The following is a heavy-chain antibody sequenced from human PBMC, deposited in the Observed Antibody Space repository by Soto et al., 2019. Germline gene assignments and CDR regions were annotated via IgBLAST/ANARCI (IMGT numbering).Heavy chain of an antibody. CDR1: GGSISSSSYY. J-gene: IGHJ3*02. V-gene: IGHV4-39*01. D-gene: IGHD4-17*01. CDR3: ARQLDYGDVWVAFDI. Sequence: PSETLSLTCTVSGGSISSSSYYWGWIRQPPGKGLEWIGSIYYSGSTYYNPSLKSRVTISVDTSKNQFSLKLSSVTAADTAVYYCARQLDYGDVWVAFDIWGQGTMVTVSS. CDR2: IYYSGST.